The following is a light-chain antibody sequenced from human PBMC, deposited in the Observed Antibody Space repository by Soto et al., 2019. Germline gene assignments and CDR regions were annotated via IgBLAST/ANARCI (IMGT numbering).Light chain of an antibody. J-gene: IGKJ1*01. CDR1: QTISSW. CDR3: QHYNSYLEG. CDR2: KAS. Sequence: DIQMTQSPSTLSGSVGDRVTITCRASQTISSWLAWYQQKPGKAPKLLIYKASTLKSGVPSRFSRSGSGTEFTLTISSLQPDDFATYYCQHYNSYLEGFGQGIKVEIX. V-gene: IGKV1-5*03.